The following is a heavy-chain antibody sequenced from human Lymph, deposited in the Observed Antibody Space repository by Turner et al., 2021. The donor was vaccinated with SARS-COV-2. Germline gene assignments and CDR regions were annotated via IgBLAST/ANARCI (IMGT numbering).Heavy chain of an antibody. D-gene: IGHD3-16*01. CDR3: ARDVGGYLGY. CDR2: ISYDGSHK. Sequence: QVQLVESGGGVVQPGRSLRLSCAASGFTFSSYAMHWVRQAPGKGLEWVALISYDGSHKYYADSVKGRFTISRDNSKTTLYLQMNSLRTEDTAVYYCARDVGGYLGYWGQGTLVTVSS. J-gene: IGHJ4*02. CDR1: GFTFSSYA. V-gene: IGHV3-30-3*01.